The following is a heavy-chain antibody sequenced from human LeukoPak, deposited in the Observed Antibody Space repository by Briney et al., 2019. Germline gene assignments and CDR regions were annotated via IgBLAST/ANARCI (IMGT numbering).Heavy chain of an antibody. CDR2: IIPILGIA. Sequence: ASVKVSCKSSGGTFSSYAISWVRQAPGQGLEWMGRIIPILGIANYAQKVQGRVTITADKSTCTAYMELSSLRSEDTAVYYCARAPQVAVTTFDYWGQGTLVTVSS. D-gene: IGHD4-4*01. J-gene: IGHJ4*02. CDR3: ARAPQVAVTTFDY. V-gene: IGHV1-69*04. CDR1: GGTFSSYA.